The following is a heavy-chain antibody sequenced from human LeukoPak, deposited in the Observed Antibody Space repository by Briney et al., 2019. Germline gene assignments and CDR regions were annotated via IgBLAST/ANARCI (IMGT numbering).Heavy chain of an antibody. CDR3: AKVSSEPGRYYFDY. D-gene: IGHD6-19*01. V-gene: IGHV3-23*01. J-gene: IGHJ4*02. CDR1: GFTFSSYA. CDR2: ISGSGGST. Sequence: PGGSLRLSCAASGFTFSSYAMSWVRQAQGKGLEWVSAISGSGGSTYYADSVKGRFTISRDNSKNTLYLQMNSLRAEDTAVYYCAKVSSEPGRYYFDYWGQGTLVTVSS.